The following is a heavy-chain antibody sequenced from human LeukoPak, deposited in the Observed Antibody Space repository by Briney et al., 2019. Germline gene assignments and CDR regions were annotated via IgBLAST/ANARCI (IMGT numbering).Heavy chain of an antibody. CDR1: GGSISSGGYY. Sequence: PSETLSLTCTVSGGSISSGGYYWSWIRQHPGKGLEWIGYIYYSGSTYYNPSLKSRVTISVDTSKNQSSLKLSSVTAADTAVYYCARDSSTRGGFDYWGQGTLVTVSS. V-gene: IGHV4-31*03. CDR3: ARDSSTRGGFDY. J-gene: IGHJ4*02. CDR2: IYYSGST. D-gene: IGHD3-10*01.